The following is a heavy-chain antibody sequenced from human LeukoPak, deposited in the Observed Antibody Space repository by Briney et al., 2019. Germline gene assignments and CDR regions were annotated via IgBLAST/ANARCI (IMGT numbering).Heavy chain of an antibody. Sequence: GGSLRLSCTASGFTFSSYWMAWVRQAPGKGLEWVANINQDGSEKFYVDFVKGRFSISRDDAKNSLYLQMNSLRAEDTAVYYCARGPLLERRNVWFDPWGQGTLVTVSS. D-gene: IGHD1-1*01. V-gene: IGHV3-7*04. CDR1: GFTFSSYW. CDR3: ARGPLLERRNVWFDP. J-gene: IGHJ5*02. CDR2: INQDGSEK.